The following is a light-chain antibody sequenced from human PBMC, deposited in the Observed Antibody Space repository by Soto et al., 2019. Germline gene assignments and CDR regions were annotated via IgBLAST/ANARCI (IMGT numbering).Light chain of an antibody. CDR2: GAS. CDR1: QGIEKQ. CDR3: QKNNRAPYT. Sequence: DIQMTQSPSSLSASVGDRVTITCRASQGIEKQLAWHQQKAGKVPKLLIFGASTLQSGVPSRFSGSGSGTDFTLTISSLQAEDVATYYCQKNNRAPYTFGQGIRLEIK. V-gene: IGKV1-27*01. J-gene: IGKJ2*01.